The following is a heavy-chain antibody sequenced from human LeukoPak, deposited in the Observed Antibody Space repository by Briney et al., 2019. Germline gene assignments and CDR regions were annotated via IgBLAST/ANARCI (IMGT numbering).Heavy chain of an antibody. CDR3: ARSSDSSSLQYFQH. Sequence: GRSLRLSCAASGFTFSSYGMHWVRQAPGKGLEWVAVIWYGGSNKYYADSVKGRFTISRDNAKNSLYLQMNSLRAEDTAVYYCARSSDSSSLQYFQHWGQGTLVTVSS. CDR2: IWYGGSNK. J-gene: IGHJ1*01. D-gene: IGHD6-6*01. CDR1: GFTFSSYG. V-gene: IGHV3-33*08.